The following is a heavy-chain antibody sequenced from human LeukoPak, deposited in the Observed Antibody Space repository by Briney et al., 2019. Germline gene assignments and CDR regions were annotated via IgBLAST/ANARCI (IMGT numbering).Heavy chain of an antibody. D-gene: IGHD1-26*01. Sequence: SETLSLTCTISGGSVSDYYWSWIRQSPGKGLEWIGYIYYTGSTTYNPSLKSRVTISVDTSNNQFSLKLSSVTAADTAVYYCATTTIRLGYWGQGTLVTVSS. V-gene: IGHV4-59*02. CDR3: ATTTIRLGY. J-gene: IGHJ4*02. CDR1: GGSVSDYY. CDR2: IYYTGST.